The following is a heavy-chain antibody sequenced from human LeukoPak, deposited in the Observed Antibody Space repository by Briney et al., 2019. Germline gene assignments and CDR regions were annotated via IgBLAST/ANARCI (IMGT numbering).Heavy chain of an antibody. CDR3: ARLVSDAFDI. V-gene: IGHV4-61*10. D-gene: IGHD3-9*01. CDR1: GGSISSGSYY. CDR2: IYYSGST. J-gene: IGHJ3*02. Sequence: PSETLSLTCTVSGGSISSGSYYWSWIRQPAGKGLEWIGYIYYSGSTNYNPSLKSRVTISVDTSKNQFSLKLSSVTAADTAVYYCARLVSDAFDIWGQGTMVTVSS.